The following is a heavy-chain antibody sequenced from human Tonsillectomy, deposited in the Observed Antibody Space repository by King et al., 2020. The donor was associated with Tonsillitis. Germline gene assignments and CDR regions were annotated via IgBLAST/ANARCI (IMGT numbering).Heavy chain of an antibody. V-gene: IGHV3-30*18. Sequence: HVQLVESGGGVVQPGRSLRLSCAASGFTFSSYGMHWVRQAPGKGLEWVAVISYDGSTKYYADSVKGRFTVSRDNSKNTLFLQMKSLRNEDTAVYYCVKRGSGWLQVDYWGQGTLVTVSS. CDR2: ISYDGSTK. D-gene: IGHD6-19*01. J-gene: IGHJ4*02. CDR1: GFTFSSYG. CDR3: VKRGSGWLQVDY.